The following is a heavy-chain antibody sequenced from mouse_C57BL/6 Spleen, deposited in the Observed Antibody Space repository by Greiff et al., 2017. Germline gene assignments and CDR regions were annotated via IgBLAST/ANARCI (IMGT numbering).Heavy chain of an antibody. CDR1: GYTFTDYN. V-gene: IGHV1-18*01. J-gene: IGHJ4*01. Sequence: VQLKESGPELVKPGASVKIPCKASGYTFTDYNMDWVKQSHGKSLEWIGDINPNNGGTIYNQKFKGKATLTVDKSSSTAYMELRSLTSEDTAVXYCAREGTYSNYGYAMDYWGQGTSVTVSS. CDR3: AREGTYSNYGYAMDY. CDR2: INPNNGGT. D-gene: IGHD2-5*01.